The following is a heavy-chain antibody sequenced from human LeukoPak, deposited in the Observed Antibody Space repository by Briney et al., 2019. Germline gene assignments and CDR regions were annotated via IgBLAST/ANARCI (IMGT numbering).Heavy chain of an antibody. V-gene: IGHV3-30*03. CDR3: ARELLRADWFDP. CDR1: GFTFSSYG. CDR2: ISYDGSNK. D-gene: IGHD2-15*01. Sequence: GGSLRLSCAASGFTFSSYGMHWVRQAPGKGLEWVAVISYDGSNKYYADSVKGRFTISRDNSKNTLYLQMNSLRAEDTAVYYCARELLRADWFDPWGQGTLVTVSS. J-gene: IGHJ5*02.